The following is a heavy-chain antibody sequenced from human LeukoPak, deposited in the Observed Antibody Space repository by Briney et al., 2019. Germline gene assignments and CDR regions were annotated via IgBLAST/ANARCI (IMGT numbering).Heavy chain of an antibody. CDR2: ISHDGITK. J-gene: IGHJ5*02. D-gene: IGHD3-22*01. CDR1: GFTFSTYN. Sequence: GRSLRLSCAASGFTFSTYNMHWVRQAPGKGLEWVAVISHDGITKYYADSVKGRFTISRDNSKTTVYLQMNSLRAEDTAVYYCAHWSDYYDSSGYYFPWGQGTLVTVSS. V-gene: IGHV3-30*04. CDR3: AHWSDYYDSSGYYFP.